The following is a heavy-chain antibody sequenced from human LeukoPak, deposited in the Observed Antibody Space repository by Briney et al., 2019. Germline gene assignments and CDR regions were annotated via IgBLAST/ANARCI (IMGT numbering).Heavy chain of an antibody. Sequence: GGSLRLSCAASGFTFSSYSMNWVRQAPGKGLEWVSSISSSSSYIYYADSVKGRSTISRDNAKNSLYLQMNSLRAEDTAVYYCARGVSVAARSGFDYWGQGTPVTVSS. D-gene: IGHD6-6*01. V-gene: IGHV3-21*01. CDR3: ARGVSVAARSGFDY. CDR2: ISSSSSYI. CDR1: GFTFSSYS. J-gene: IGHJ4*02.